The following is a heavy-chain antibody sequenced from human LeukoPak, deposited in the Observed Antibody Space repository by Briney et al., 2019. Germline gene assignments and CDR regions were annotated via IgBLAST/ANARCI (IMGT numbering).Heavy chain of an antibody. CDR3: ARVMITFGGPPGY. CDR2: INAGNGNT. V-gene: IGHV1-3*01. D-gene: IGHD3-16*01. J-gene: IGHJ4*02. Sequence: ASVKVSCKASGYTFTSYAMHWVRQAPGQRLEWMGWINAGNGNTKYSQKFQGRVTITRDTSASTAYMELSSLRSEDTAVYYCARVMITFGGPPGYWGQGTLVTVSS. CDR1: GYTFTSYA.